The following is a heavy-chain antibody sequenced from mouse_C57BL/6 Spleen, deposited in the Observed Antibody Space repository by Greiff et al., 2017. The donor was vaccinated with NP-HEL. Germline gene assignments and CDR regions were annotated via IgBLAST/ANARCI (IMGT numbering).Heavy chain of an antibody. D-gene: IGHD1-1*01. V-gene: IGHV1-18*01. CDR3: ARLPYGRGNAMDY. Sequence: VQLQQSGPELVKPGASVKIPCKASGYTFTDYNMDWVKQSHGKSLECIGDINPNNGGTIYNQKFKGKATLTVDKSSSTAYMELRSLTSEDTAVYYCARLPYGRGNAMDYWGQGTSVTVSS. CDR1: GYTFTDYN. J-gene: IGHJ4*01. CDR2: INPNNGGT.